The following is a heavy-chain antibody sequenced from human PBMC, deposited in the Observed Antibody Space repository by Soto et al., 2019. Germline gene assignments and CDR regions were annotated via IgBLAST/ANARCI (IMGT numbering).Heavy chain of an antibody. V-gene: IGHV3-30-3*01. CDR3: ARGDFWSGLDY. CDR2: ISYDGSNK. D-gene: IGHD3-3*01. Sequence: QVQLVESGGGVVQPGRSLRLSCAASGFTFSSYAMHWVRQAPGKGLEWVAVISYDGSNKYYAASVKGRFTISRDNSKNTLYLQMTSLRAEDTAMYYCARGDFWSGLDYWGQGTLVTVSS. CDR1: GFTFSSYA. J-gene: IGHJ4*02.